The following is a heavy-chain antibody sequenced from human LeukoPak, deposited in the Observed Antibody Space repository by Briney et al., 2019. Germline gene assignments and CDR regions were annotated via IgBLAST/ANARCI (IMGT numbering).Heavy chain of an antibody. V-gene: IGHV1-2*02. CDR1: GYTFTGYY. J-gene: IGHJ5*02. D-gene: IGHD6-13*01. Sequence: ASVKVSCKASGYTFTGYYMHWVRQAPGQGLEWMGWINPNSGGTNYAQKFQGRVTMTRDTSTSTVYMELSSLRSEDTAVYYCARAAGVAAAGSNWFDPWGQGTLVTVSS. CDR3: ARAAGVAAAGSNWFDP. CDR2: INPNSGGT.